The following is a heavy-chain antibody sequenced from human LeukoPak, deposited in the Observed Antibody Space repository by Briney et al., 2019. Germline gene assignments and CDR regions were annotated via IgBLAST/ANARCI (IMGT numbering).Heavy chain of an antibody. V-gene: IGHV4-39*01. J-gene: IGHJ4*02. Sequence: SETLSLTCTVSGGSISTTSYYWGWIRRPPGKGLEWIGSIYFSGSTHYNPSLESRVTISVDTSKNQFSLKLTSLTVADTAVYYCARHERSIAVAGSFDYWGQGTLVTVSS. D-gene: IGHD6-19*01. CDR1: GGSISTTSYY. CDR2: IYFSGST. CDR3: ARHERSIAVAGSFDY.